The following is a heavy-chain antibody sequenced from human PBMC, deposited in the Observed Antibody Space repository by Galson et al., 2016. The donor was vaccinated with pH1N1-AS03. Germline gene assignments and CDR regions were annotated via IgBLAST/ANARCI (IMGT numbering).Heavy chain of an antibody. CDR3: ARGPVSYSNYWFPPPDY. J-gene: IGHJ4*02. D-gene: IGHD6-13*01. Sequence: SCAASGFTFSSYAMFWVRQAPGKGLEYVSAISGNGFSTYYASSVKDRCTISRDNSKNTLFLQMGSLRTEDMAVYYCARGPVSYSNYWFPPPDYWGQGTLVTVSS. CDR2: ISGNGFST. CDR1: GFTFSSYA. V-gene: IGHV3-64*01.